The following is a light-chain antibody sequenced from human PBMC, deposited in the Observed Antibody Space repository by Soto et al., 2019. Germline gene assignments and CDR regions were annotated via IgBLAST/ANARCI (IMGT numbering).Light chain of an antibody. CDR3: QQYNNWPKT. J-gene: IGKJ2*01. CDR2: AAS. V-gene: IGKV3-15*01. Sequence: EIVMTQSPATLSVSPGERATLSCRASQSVSSNLAWYQQRPGQAPRLLIYAASTRATGIPARFSGSGSGTEFTLSINSLQSEDFAVYYCQQYNNWPKTFGQGTKLEIK. CDR1: QSVSSN.